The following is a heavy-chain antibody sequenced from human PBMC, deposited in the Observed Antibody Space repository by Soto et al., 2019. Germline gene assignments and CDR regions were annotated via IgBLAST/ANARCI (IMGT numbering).Heavy chain of an antibody. V-gene: IGHV3-30*03. CDR2: ISRDGGTK. D-gene: IGHD2-8*02. CDR3: TGEVASGY. J-gene: IGHJ4*02. CDR1: GFTVSTYG. Sequence: QVQLVESGGGVVQPGRSLRLSCAVSGFTVSTYGMHWVRQAPGKGLEWVAVISRDGGTKYYADSVKGRFTICRDNSRHTLMLEMNSVRGDDMAVYYCTGEVASGYWGQGTLVTVSS.